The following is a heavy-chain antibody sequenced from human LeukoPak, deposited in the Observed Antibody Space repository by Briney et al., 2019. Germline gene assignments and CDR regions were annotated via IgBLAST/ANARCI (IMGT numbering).Heavy chain of an antibody. CDR2: ISSSSSTI. D-gene: IGHD3-16*01. CDR3: ARVSVHPRLGDQGKGYYYYYYMDV. V-gene: IGHV3-48*01. Sequence: RGSLRLSCAASGFTFSSYSMNWVRQAPGKGLEWVSYISSSSSTIYYADSVKGRFTISRDNAKNSLYLQMNSLRAEDTAVYYCARVSVHPRLGDQGKGYYYYYYMDVWGKGTTVTVSS. CDR1: GFTFSSYS. J-gene: IGHJ6*03.